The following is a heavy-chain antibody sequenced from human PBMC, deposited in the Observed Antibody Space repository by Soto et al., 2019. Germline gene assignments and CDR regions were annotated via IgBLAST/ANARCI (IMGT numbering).Heavy chain of an antibody. J-gene: IGHJ6*02. V-gene: IGHV5-10-1*01. CDR2: IDPSDSYT. CDR1: GYSFTSYW. CDR3: ARQWGPLRYGYYYYGMDV. D-gene: IGHD3-9*01. Sequence: GESLKISCKGSGYSFTSYWISWVRQMPGKGLEWMGRIDPSDSYTNYSPSFQGHVTISADKSISTAYLQWSSLKASDTAMYYCARQWGPLRYGYYYYGMDVWGQRTTVTVSS.